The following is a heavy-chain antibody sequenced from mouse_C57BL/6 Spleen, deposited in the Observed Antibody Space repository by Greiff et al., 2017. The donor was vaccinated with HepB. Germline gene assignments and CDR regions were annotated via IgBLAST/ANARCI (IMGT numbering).Heavy chain of an antibody. CDR1: GYTFTSYW. V-gene: IGHV1-53*01. J-gene: IGHJ4*01. D-gene: IGHD1-1*01. CDR3: ARWGSSAYYAMDY. Sequence: QVQLQQPGTELVKPGASVKLSCKASGYTFTSYWMHWVKQRPGQGLEWIGNINPSNGGTNYNEKFKSKATMTVDKSSSTAYMQLSSLTSEDSAVYYCARWGSSAYYAMDYWGQGTSVTVSS. CDR2: INPSNGGT.